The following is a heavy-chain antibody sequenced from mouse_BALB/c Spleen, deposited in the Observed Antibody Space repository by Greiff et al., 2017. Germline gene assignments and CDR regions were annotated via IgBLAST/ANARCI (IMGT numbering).Heavy chain of an antibody. V-gene: IGHV14-3*02. CDR3: ARGITTATSYAMDY. J-gene: IGHJ4*01. Sequence: EVKLMESGAELVKPGASVKLSCTASGFNITDTYMHWVKQRPEQGLEWIGRIDPANGNTKYDPKFQGKATITADTSSNTAYLQLSSLTSEDTAVYYCARGITTATSYAMDYWGQGTSVTVSS. D-gene: IGHD1-2*01. CDR2: IDPANGNT. CDR1: GFNITDTY.